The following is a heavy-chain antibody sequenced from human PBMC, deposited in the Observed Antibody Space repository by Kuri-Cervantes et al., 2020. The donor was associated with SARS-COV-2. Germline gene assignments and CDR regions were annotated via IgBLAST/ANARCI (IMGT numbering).Heavy chain of an antibody. Sequence: LKISCAASGFTFSDYYMSWIRQAPGKGLEWVSYISSSGGTIYYADSVKGRFTISRDNAKNSLYLEMNSLRVEDTAVYYCAKDPVYRGTYDLGKLDSWGRGTLVTVSS. V-gene: IGHV3-11*04. CDR1: GFTFSDYY. CDR3: AKDPVYRGTYDLGKLDS. J-gene: IGHJ4*02. D-gene: IGHD3-3*01. CDR2: ISSSGGTI.